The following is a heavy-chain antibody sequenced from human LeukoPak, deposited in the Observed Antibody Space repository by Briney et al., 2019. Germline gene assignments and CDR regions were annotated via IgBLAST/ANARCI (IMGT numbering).Heavy chain of an antibody. J-gene: IGHJ4*02. CDR1: GFTFGDYA. Sequence: GGSLRLSCTASGFTFGDYAMSWIRRAPGKGLEWVGFIRSKAYGETADYAASVKGRFTISRDDSKAIAYLQMNSLRAEDTAVYYCAKRIVPGALDSWGQGTLVTVSS. CDR3: AKRIVPGALDS. CDR2: IRSKAYGETA. V-gene: IGHV3-49*03. D-gene: IGHD2-2*01.